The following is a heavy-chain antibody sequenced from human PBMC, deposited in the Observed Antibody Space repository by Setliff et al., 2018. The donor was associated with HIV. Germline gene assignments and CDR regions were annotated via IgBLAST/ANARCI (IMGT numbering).Heavy chain of an antibody. J-gene: IGHJ4*02. CDR3: ARVNDILLGYWVGYFDY. CDR1: GGTFSSYA. CDR2: IIPISGAA. V-gene: IGHV1-69*06. D-gene: IGHD2-8*01. Sequence: SVKVSCKASGGTFSSYAITWVRQAPGQGLEWMGRIIPISGAANYALKFQGKVTITADKSTSTAYMEVRSLRSEDTAVYYCARVNDILLGYWVGYFDYWGQGTLVTVSS.